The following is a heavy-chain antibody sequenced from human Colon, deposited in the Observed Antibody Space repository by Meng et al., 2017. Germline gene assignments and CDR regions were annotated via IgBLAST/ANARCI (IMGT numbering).Heavy chain of an antibody. CDR2: IIPMFPKT. D-gene: IGHD5-24*01. Sequence: QVRLLHSGAGVKKAVASVKVACKTSGGSFNTYGINWVRKAPQQGLEWMGGIIPMFPKTNYAQKFEGRLTITADESTSTAYMELSSLRSEDTAVYYCTRGLATIPHFDYWGQGTLVTVSS. V-gene: IGHV1-69*01. J-gene: IGHJ4*02. CDR3: TRGLATIPHFDY. CDR1: GGSFNTYG.